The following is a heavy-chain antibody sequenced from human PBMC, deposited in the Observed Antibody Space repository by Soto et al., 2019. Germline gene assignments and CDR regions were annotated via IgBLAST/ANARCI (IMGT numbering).Heavy chain of an antibody. D-gene: IGHD1-26*01. V-gene: IGHV3-15*07. Sequence: EVQLVESGGGLVKPGGSLRLSCAASDFSISNAWMNWVRQAPGKGLEWVDRVKRKIDGETTDYAAPVKGRFTISRDDSNNMLYLQMNSLQADDTAVYYCTTGSGEGVWGQGTTVTVSS. J-gene: IGHJ6*02. CDR1: DFSISNAW. CDR3: TTGSGEGV. CDR2: VKRKIDGETT.